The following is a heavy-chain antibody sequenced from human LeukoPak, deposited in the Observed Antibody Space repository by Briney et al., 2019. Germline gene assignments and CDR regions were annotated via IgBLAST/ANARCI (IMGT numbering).Heavy chain of an antibody. CDR2: IYYSGST. Sequence: SETLSLTCTVSGGSISSSSYYWGWIRQPPGKGLEWIGSIYYSGSTYYNPSLKSRVTISVDTSKNQFSLKLSSVTAAGTAAYYCASLPYYDILTGPFDPWGQGTLVTVSS. CDR3: ASLPYYDILTGPFDP. D-gene: IGHD3-9*01. V-gene: IGHV4-39*01. J-gene: IGHJ5*02. CDR1: GGSISSSSYY.